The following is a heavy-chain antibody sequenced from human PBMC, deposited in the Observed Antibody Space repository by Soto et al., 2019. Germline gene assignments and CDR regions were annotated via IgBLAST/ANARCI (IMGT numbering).Heavy chain of an antibody. Sequence: EVQLVESGGGLVKPGGSLRLSCAASGFAFSSYSMNWVRQAPGKGLEWVSSISSSSSYVYYADSVNGRFTISRDNAKYSRYLQMNSLPAEDTAVYYCARDRHETTALAPYNWFESWGQGTLVTVSS. D-gene: IGHD1-1*01. CDR3: ARDRHETTALAPYNWFES. CDR2: ISSSSSYV. CDR1: GFAFSSYS. V-gene: IGHV3-21*01. J-gene: IGHJ5*01.